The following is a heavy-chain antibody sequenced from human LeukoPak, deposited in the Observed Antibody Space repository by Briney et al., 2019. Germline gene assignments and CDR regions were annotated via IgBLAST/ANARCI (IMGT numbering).Heavy chain of an antibody. CDR2: INPNSGGT. CDR1: GYTFTGYY. J-gene: IGHJ3*02. V-gene: IGHV1-2*02. CDR3: AREEGRITMIVVVTQGGAFDI. D-gene: IGHD3-22*01. Sequence: GASVKVSCKASGYTFTGYYMHWVRQAPGQGLEWMGWINPNSGGTNYAQKFQGRVTMTRDTSISTAYMELSRLRSDDTAVYYCAREEGRITMIVVVTQGGAFDIWGQGTMVTVSS.